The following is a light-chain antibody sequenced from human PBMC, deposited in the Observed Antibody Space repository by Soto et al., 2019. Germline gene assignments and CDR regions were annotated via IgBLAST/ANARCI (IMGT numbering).Light chain of an antibody. CDR2: KAS. Sequence: IPLPQSPSTLSASVGDRVTITCRASQSISGCLNWYQQKPGKAPKLLIYKASSLESGVPSRFSGSGSGTEFTLTISSLQPDDFATYYCQQYNSYSTFGQGTKVDIK. CDR3: QQYNSYST. V-gene: IGKV1-5*03. CDR1: QSISGC. J-gene: IGKJ1*01.